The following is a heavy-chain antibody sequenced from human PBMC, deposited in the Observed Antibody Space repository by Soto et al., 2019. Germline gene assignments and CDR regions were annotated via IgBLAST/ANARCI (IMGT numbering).Heavy chain of an antibody. CDR1: GFTFSSYV. CDR3: ARAFLYYDILTGYSHDWFDP. V-gene: IGHV3-33*01. D-gene: IGHD3-9*01. CDR2: IWYDGSNK. J-gene: IGHJ5*02. Sequence: PWGSLILSCAASGFTFSSYVMHWVLQAPGKGLEWVAVIWYDGSNKYYADSVKGRFTISRDNSKNTLYLQMNSLRAEDTAVYYCARAFLYYDILTGYSHDWFDPWGQGTLVTVSS.